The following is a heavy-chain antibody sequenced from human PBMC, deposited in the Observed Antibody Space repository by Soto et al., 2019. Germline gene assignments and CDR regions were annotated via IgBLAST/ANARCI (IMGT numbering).Heavy chain of an antibody. J-gene: IGHJ4*02. CDR3: AHRPSSDGHLRGVFDY. D-gene: IGHD3-10*01. CDR2: IYWDDDK. V-gene: IGHV2-5*02. Sequence: QITLKESGATLVKPTQTLTLTCTFSGFSLSTSGVGVGWIRQPPGKALEWLALIYWDDDKRYSPSLKNMLTITKDTSKNQVVLTMTNMDPVDTATYYCAHRPSSDGHLRGVFDYWGQGTLVTVSS. CDR1: GFSLSTSGVG.